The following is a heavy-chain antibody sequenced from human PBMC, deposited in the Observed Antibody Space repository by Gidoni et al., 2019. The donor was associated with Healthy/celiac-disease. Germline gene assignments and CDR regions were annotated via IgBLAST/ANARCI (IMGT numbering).Heavy chain of an antibody. CDR2: ISGSGGST. V-gene: IGHV3-23*04. CDR3: AKDNDVVVPAPRLDY. Sequence: EVQMVESVGGLVQPGGYLRLSCAASGLNFSSYAMSWVRQAPGKGLEWVSAISGSGGSTYYADSVKGRFTISRDNSKNTLYLQMNSLRAEDTAVYYCAKDNDVVVPAPRLDYWGQGTLVTVSS. D-gene: IGHD2-2*01. CDR1: GLNFSSYA. J-gene: IGHJ4*02.